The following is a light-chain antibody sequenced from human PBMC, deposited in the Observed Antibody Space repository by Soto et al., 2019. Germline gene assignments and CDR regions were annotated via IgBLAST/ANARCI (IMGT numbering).Light chain of an antibody. CDR3: QQNYDTPIT. J-gene: IGKJ5*01. Sequence: DFEMTQSPSSLSAFVGDRVTMTGRASQSIGTFLSWYQQKSGRAPKLLIYAASSLQIGVPSRFSGSGSGTNFTLTISSLQPEDFATYFCQQNYDTPITFGQGTRLEIK. CDR2: AAS. V-gene: IGKV1-39*01. CDR1: QSIGTF.